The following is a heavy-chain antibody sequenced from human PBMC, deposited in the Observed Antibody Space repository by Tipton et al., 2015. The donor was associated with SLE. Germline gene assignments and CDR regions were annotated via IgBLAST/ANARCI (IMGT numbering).Heavy chain of an antibody. CDR1: GFTFINN. J-gene: IGHJ4*02. Sequence: SLRLSCAASGFTFINNTHWVRQAPGKGLEWVAFIWYDGSNIEYADSVKGRFTISRDNSRNTLYLQMNSLRAEDTAVYYCAKDPGGWVAGTRGDYFDYWGQGTLVTVSS. V-gene: IGHV3-33*06. CDR2: IWYDGSNI. D-gene: IGHD6-19*01. CDR3: AKDPGGWVAGTRGDYFDY.